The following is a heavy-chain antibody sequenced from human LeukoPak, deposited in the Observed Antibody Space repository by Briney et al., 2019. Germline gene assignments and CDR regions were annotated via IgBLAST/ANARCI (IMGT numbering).Heavy chain of an antibody. CDR2: ISGSGGST. J-gene: IGHJ4*02. CDR3: AKDRYNYYDSSGYPAG. D-gene: IGHD3-22*01. Sequence: GGSLRLSCAASGFTFSTYGMSWVRQAPGKGLEWVSAISGSGGSTYYADSVKGRFTISRDNSKNTLYLQMNSLRAEDTAVYYCAKDRYNYYDSSGYPAGWSQGTLVTVSS. V-gene: IGHV3-23*01. CDR1: GFTFSTYG.